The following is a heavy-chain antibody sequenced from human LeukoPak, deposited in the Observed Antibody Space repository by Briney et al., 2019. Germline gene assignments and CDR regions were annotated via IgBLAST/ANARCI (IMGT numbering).Heavy chain of an antibody. D-gene: IGHD2-2*01. Sequence: SETLSLTCTVSGGSISSGGYYWSWIRQHPGKGLEWIGYIYYSGSTYYNPSLKSRVTISVDTSKNQFSLKLSSVTAADTAVYYCARDRLSWEYLLPSNAFDIWGQGTMVIVSS. J-gene: IGHJ3*02. CDR1: GGSISSGGYY. V-gene: IGHV4-31*03. CDR3: ARDRLSWEYLLPSNAFDI. CDR2: IYYSGST.